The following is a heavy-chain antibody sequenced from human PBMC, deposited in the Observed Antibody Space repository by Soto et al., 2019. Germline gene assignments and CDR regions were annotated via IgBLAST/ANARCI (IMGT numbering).Heavy chain of an antibody. CDR3: LTQGFGPLHGLVDV. D-gene: IGHD3-10*01. J-gene: IGHJ6*02. V-gene: IGHV4-59*08. Sequence: ETLSLTCTFCGGSFSSISNHCCSLIRQPPGKGLEWIGYISYSGSTSYNPSLKSRLIISVDTSQNQVSLKLASVTAADTAVYYCLTQGFGPLHGLVDVWGQGTTVTVSS. CDR1: GGSFSSISNHC. CDR2: ISYSGST.